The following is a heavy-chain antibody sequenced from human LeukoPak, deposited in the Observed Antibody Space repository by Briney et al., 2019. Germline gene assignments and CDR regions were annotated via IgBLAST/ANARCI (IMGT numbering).Heavy chain of an antibody. Sequence: GGPLRLSCAASGFTFSSYWMSWVRQAPGKGLEWVANIKQDGSEKYYVDSVKGRFTISRDNAKNSLYLQMNSLRAEDTAVYYCEADDSSHDYWGQGTLVTVSS. D-gene: IGHD3-22*01. CDR2: IKQDGSEK. CDR1: GFTFSSYW. V-gene: IGHV3-7*01. CDR3: EADDSSHDY. J-gene: IGHJ4*02.